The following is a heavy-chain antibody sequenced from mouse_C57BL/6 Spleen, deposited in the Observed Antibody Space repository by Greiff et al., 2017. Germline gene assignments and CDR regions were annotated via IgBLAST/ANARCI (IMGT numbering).Heavy chain of an antibody. CDR1: GFTFSSYG. CDR3: ARHWGDYDGFDY. CDR2: ISSGGSYT. D-gene: IGHD2-4*01. Sequence: EVKLMESGGDLVKPGGSLKLSCAASGFTFSSYGMSWVRQTPDKRLEWVATISSGGSYTYYPDSVKGRFTISRDNAKNTLYLQMSSLKSEDTAMYYCARHWGDYDGFDYGGQGTTLTVSS. V-gene: IGHV5-6*01. J-gene: IGHJ2*01.